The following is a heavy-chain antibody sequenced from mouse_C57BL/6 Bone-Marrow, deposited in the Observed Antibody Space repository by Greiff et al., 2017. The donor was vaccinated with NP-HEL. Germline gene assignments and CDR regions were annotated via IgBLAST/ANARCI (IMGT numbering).Heavy chain of an antibody. Sequence: EVQVVESGAELVRPGASVKLSCTASGFNIKDDYMHWVKQRPEQGLEWIGWIDPENGDTEYASKFQGKATITADTSSNTAYLQLSSLTSEDTAVYYCTTETTAPFDYWGQGTTLTVSS. CDR3: TTETTAPFDY. D-gene: IGHD1-2*01. CDR2: IDPENGDT. CDR1: GFNIKDDY. V-gene: IGHV14-4*01. J-gene: IGHJ2*01.